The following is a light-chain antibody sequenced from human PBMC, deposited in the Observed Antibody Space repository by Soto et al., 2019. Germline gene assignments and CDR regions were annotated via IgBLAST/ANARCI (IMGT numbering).Light chain of an antibody. CDR1: QSVSSN. CDR2: GAS. Sequence: EIVLTQSPGTLSLSPGERATLSCRASQSVSSNLAWYQQKPGQAPRLLIYGASTRATGIPARFSGSVSGTEFTLTISSLQSEDLAVYDGQQYKNWPPETFGPGTKVDIK. CDR3: QQYKNWPPET. V-gene: IGKV3-15*01. J-gene: IGKJ1*01.